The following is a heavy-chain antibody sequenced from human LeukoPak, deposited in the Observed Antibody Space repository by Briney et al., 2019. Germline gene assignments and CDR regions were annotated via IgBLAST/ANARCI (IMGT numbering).Heavy chain of an antibody. D-gene: IGHD4-17*01. Sequence: GGSLRLSCAASGFTFSSYSMNWVRQAPGKGLEWVSSISSSSSYIYYADSVKGRFTISRDNAKNSLYLQMNSLRAEDTAVYYCARGGIYGDYVYYYGMDVWGQGTTVTVSS. CDR1: GFTFSSYS. CDR2: ISSSSSYI. CDR3: ARGGIYGDYVYYYGMDV. J-gene: IGHJ6*02. V-gene: IGHV3-21*01.